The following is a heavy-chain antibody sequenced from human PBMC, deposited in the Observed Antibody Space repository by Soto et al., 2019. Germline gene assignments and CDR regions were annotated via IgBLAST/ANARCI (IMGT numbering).Heavy chain of an antibody. CDR3: ATTGPY. V-gene: IGHV3-33*01. CDR1: GFPFSSYG. CDR2: IWFDGSNK. Sequence: PGGSLSLSCAASGFPFSSYGMHWVRQAPGKGLEWVAVIWFDGSNKFYADSVKGRFTISRDNSKNTVSLQMNSLRDEDSAAYYCATTGPYWGQGTLVTVSS. J-gene: IGHJ4*02.